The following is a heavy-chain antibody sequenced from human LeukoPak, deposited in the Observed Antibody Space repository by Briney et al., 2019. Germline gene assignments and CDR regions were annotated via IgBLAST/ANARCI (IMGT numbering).Heavy chain of an antibody. D-gene: IGHD3-10*01. CDR2: INPNSGGT. Sequence: ASVTVSCKASGYTFTGYYMHWVRQAPGQGLEWMGWINPNSGGTNYAQKFQGRVTMTRDTSISTAYMELSRLGSDDTAVYYCARDLAYGSGQNWFDPWGQGTLVTVSS. CDR1: GYTFTGYY. V-gene: IGHV1-2*02. J-gene: IGHJ5*02. CDR3: ARDLAYGSGQNWFDP.